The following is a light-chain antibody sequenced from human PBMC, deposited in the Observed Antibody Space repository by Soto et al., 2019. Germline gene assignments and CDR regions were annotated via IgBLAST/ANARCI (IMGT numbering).Light chain of an antibody. V-gene: IGKV4-1*01. CDR2: WSS. CDR3: QQYQSIPFT. CDR1: QSVLHRSNGNSY. J-gene: IGKJ3*01. Sequence: DIVMTQSPDFLAVSLGERATIKCRSSQSVLHRSNGNSYVAWYQQKPGQPPKLLIYWSSTRESGVPDRFSGSGSGTDFTLTVNSLQADDAAVYYCQQYQSIPFTFGPGTKVHI.